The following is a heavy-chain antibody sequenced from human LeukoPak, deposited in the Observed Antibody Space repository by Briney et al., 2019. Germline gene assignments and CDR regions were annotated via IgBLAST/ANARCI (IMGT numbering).Heavy chain of an antibody. CDR3: VRDRGTYRPIDY. V-gene: IGHV3-7*03. Sequence: GGSLRLSCAASGLSFSNYWMTWVRQTSGKGLEWVANIKEDGTEKYYVDSVKGRFTIFRDNAQNTLYLQMNSLRAEDTAIYYCVRDRGTYRPIDYWGQGTLVTVSS. CDR2: IKEDGTEK. J-gene: IGHJ4*02. D-gene: IGHD1-26*01. CDR1: GLSFSNYW.